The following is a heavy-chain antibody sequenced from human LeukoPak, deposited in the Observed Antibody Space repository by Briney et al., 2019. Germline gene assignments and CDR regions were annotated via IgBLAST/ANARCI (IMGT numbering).Heavy chain of an antibody. D-gene: IGHD6-6*01. CDR1: GYSFTNYW. Sequence: GESLKISCKGSGYSFTNYWIGWVRQMPGKGLEWMGIIYPGDSDTGYSPSFQGQVTISADKSISTAYLQWSSLKASDTAMYFCARSIAARPTYYYYGMDVWGQGTTVTVSS. J-gene: IGHJ6*02. CDR2: IYPGDSDT. CDR3: ARSIAARPTYYYYGMDV. V-gene: IGHV5-51*01.